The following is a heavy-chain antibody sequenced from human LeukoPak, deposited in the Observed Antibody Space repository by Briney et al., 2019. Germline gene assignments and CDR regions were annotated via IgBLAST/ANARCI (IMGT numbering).Heavy chain of an antibody. V-gene: IGHV3-73*01. CDR3: TRLRGERASGDY. Sequence: GGSLRLSCTASGFTFSGSAMHWVRQASGKGLEWVGRVRSKTNNYATEYAVSVKGRFTISRDDSKNTVYLQMNSLKTEDTAVYYCTRLRGERASGDYWGQGTLVTVSS. CDR1: GFTFSGSA. CDR2: VRSKTNNYAT. J-gene: IGHJ4*02. D-gene: IGHD2-15*01.